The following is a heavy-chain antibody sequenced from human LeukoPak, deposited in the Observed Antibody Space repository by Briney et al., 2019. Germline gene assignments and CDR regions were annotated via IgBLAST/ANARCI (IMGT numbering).Heavy chain of an antibody. CDR2: ISTNGGRT. J-gene: IGHJ4*02. CDR3: PLPTLGY. V-gene: IGHV3-64D*08. CDR1: GFTFSSYA. Sequence: GGSLRLSCSAPGFTFSSYAMHWVRQAPGKGLEYVSGISTNGGRTYYVDSVKDRFTISRDNSKNTLYLQMSSLRVEDTAVYFCPLPTLGYWGQGTLVTVSS. D-gene: IGHD2-15*01.